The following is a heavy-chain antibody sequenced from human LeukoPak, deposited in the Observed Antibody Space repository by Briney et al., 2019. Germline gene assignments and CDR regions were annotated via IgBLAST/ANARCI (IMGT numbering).Heavy chain of an antibody. CDR3: ARVPFVVMGDTGNWFDP. D-gene: IGHD2-8*01. J-gene: IGHJ5*02. Sequence: GGSLRLSCAASGFTFSSYAMHWVRQAPGKGLEWVAVISYDGSNKYYADSVKGRFTISRDNSKNSLFLQMNTLRAEDTAVYYCARVPFVVMGDTGNWFDPWGQGTLVTVSS. V-gene: IGHV3-30*04. CDR1: GFTFSSYA. CDR2: ISYDGSNK.